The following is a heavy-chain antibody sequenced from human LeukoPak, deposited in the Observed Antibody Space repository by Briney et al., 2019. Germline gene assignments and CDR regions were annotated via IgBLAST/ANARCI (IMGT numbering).Heavy chain of an antibody. CDR3: ARRQTVATDWSDP. Sequence: PSETLSLTCTVSDGSVSSSSYYWGWIRQPPGKGLEWIGSIYYSGHTYYNPSLKSRVTISVDTSKNQFFLKLSSVTAADTAVYYCARRQTVATDWSDPWGQGTLVTVSS. J-gene: IGHJ5*02. CDR1: DGSVSSSSYY. CDR2: IYYSGHT. V-gene: IGHV4-39*01. D-gene: IGHD2-15*01.